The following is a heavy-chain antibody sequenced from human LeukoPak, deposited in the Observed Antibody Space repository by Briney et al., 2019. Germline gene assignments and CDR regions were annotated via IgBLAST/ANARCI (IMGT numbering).Heavy chain of an antibody. Sequence: GESLKISCQGSGYNFNTYWVAWVRQLPGKGLEWMGIIRPMNSDVRYSPSFQGQVAISADRSINTAYLQWSSLKASDTAMYYCARHDGYSSSSFDYWGQGTLVTVSS. CDR3: ARHDGYSSSSFDY. J-gene: IGHJ4*02. CDR2: IRPMNSDV. D-gene: IGHD6-6*01. CDR1: GYNFNTYW. V-gene: IGHV5-51*01.